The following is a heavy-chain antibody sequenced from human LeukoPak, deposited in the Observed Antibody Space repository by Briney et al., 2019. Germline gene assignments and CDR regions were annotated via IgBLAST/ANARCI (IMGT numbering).Heavy chain of an antibody. J-gene: IGHJ6*02. Sequence: GGSLRLSCAASGFTFSSYAMHWVRQAPGKGLEYVSAISSNGGSTYYANSVKGRFTISRDNSKNTLYLQMNSLRAEDTAVYYCARGFGAVIISYGMDVWGQGTTVTVSS. CDR3: ARGFGAVIISYGMDV. CDR2: ISSNGGST. V-gene: IGHV3-64*01. CDR1: GFTFSSYA. D-gene: IGHD3-3*01.